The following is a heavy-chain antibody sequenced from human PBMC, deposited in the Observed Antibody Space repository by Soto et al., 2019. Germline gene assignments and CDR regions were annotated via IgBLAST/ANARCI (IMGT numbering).Heavy chain of an antibody. V-gene: IGHV4-31*03. CDR2: IGYSGAT. D-gene: IGHD2-15*01. CDR3: ARGGASSKWFAP. CDR1: GGSITSGGSF. Sequence: SETLSLTCTVSGGSITSGGSFWSWIRQHPGKGPEWIAFIGYSGATSYNPSLASRVTISADTYKSQFSLNLRSVTAADTAVYYCARGGASSKWFAPWGQGTLSPSPQ. J-gene: IGHJ5*02.